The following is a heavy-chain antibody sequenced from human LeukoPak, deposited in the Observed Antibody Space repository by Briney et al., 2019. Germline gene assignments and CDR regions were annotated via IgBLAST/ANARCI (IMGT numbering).Heavy chain of an antibody. Sequence: PSETLSLTCTVSGGSISSGDYYWSCIRQPPGKGLECIGYIYYSGSTYYNPSLKSRVTISVDTSKHQFSLKLSSVTAADTAVYYCARAVYYDSSGYLFDYWGQGTLVTVSS. V-gene: IGHV4-30-4*08. CDR3: ARAVYYDSSGYLFDY. D-gene: IGHD3-22*01. J-gene: IGHJ4*02. CDR1: GGSISSGDYY. CDR2: IYYSGST.